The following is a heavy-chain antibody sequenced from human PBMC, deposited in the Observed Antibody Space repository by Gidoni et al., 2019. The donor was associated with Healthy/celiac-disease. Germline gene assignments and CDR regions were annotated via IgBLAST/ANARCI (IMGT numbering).Heavy chain of an antibody. CDR1: GLPLGGSV. Sequence: EVQLVESGGGLVQPGGSLELSCAASGLPLGGSVLPWVRQASGKGLGWVGRIRSKANSYATAYAASVKGRFTISRDDSKNTAYLQMNSLKTEDTAVYYCTRRRGDGYNYNYYGMDVWGQGTTVTVSS. J-gene: IGHJ6*02. V-gene: IGHV3-73*02. D-gene: IGHD5-12*01. CDR3: TRRRGDGYNYNYYGMDV. CDR2: IRSKANSYAT.